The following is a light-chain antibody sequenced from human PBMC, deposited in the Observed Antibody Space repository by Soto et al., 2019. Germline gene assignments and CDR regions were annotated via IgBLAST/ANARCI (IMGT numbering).Light chain of an antibody. CDR3: QQRINWPPFT. J-gene: IGKJ4*01. Sequence: IVLTQSPATLSLSPGERATLSCRASQRVSSYLAWYQQKPGQAPRLLIYDASNRATGIPARFSGSGSGTDFTLTISSLEPEAFAVDECQQRINWPPFTFGGGTKVEIK. CDR1: QRVSSY. V-gene: IGKV3-11*01. CDR2: DAS.